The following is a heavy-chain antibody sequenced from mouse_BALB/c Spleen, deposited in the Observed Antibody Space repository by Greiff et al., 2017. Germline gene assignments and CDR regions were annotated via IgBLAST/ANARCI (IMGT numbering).Heavy chain of an antibody. CDR3: TREDYYGIDY. CDR1: GFTFSSYT. J-gene: IGHJ2*01. Sequence: EVKLEESGGGLVKPGGSLKLSCAASGFTFSSYTMSWVRQTPEKRLEWVATISSGGSYTYYPDSEKGRFTISRDNAKNTLYLQMSSLKSEDTAMYYCTREDYYGIDYWGQGTTLTVSS. V-gene: IGHV5-6-4*01. CDR2: ISSGGSYT. D-gene: IGHD1-2*01.